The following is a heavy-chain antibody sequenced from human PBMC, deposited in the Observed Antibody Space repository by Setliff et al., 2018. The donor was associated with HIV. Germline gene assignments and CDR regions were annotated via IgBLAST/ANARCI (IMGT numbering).Heavy chain of an antibody. J-gene: IGHJ4*02. V-gene: IGHV1-2*02. D-gene: IGHD2-15*01. CDR1: GYTFTGYY. CDR3: ARVVGTRAVDY. CDR2: INPNSGGT. Sequence: GASVKVSCKASGYTFTGYYMHWVRQAPGQGLEWMGWINPNSGGTNYAQKFQGRVTIIRDTSASTAYMELSSLRSDDTAVYYCARVVGTRAVDYWGQGTLVTVSS.